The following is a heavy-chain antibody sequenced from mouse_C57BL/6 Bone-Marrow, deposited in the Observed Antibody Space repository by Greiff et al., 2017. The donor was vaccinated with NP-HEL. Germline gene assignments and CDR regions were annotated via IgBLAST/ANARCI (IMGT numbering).Heavy chain of an antibody. D-gene: IGHD2-4*01. CDR3: SRFFFGDYDGWFAY. CDR1: GFTFTDYY. Sequence: EVHLVESGGGLVQPGGSLSLSCAASGFTFTDYYMSWVRQPPGKALEWLGFIRNKANGYTTEYSASVKGRFTISRDNSQRILYLQMNALRAEDSATYYCSRFFFGDYDGWFAYWGQGTLVTVSA. CDR2: IRNKANGYTT. J-gene: IGHJ3*01. V-gene: IGHV7-3*01.